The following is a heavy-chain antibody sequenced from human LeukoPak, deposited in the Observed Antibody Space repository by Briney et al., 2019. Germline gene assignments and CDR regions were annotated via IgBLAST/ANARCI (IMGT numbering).Heavy chain of an antibody. CDR2: IIPIFGTA. CDR1: GGTFSSYA. J-gene: IGHJ4*02. V-gene: IGHV1-69*05. D-gene: IGHD3-10*01. CDR3: ARDFDDGSGHYYLDY. Sequence: GSSVKVSCKASGGTFSSYAISWVRQAPGQGLEWMGGIIPIFGTANYAQKFQGRVTITTDESTSTAYMELSSLRSEGTAVYYCARDFDDGSGHYYLDYWGQGTLVTVSS.